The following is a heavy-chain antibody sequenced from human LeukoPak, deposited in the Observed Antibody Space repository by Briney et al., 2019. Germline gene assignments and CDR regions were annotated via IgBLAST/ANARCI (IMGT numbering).Heavy chain of an antibody. CDR1: GYTFTGYY. CDR2: INPNSGGT. Sequence: ASVKVSCKASGYTFTGYYMHWVRQAPGQGLEWMGWINPNSGGTNYAQKFQGRVTMTRDTSISTAYMELSRLRSDDTAVYYCARGAHCGGDCYGIDYWGQGTLVTVSS. J-gene: IGHJ4*02. V-gene: IGHV1-2*02. CDR3: ARGAHCGGDCYGIDY. D-gene: IGHD2-21*02.